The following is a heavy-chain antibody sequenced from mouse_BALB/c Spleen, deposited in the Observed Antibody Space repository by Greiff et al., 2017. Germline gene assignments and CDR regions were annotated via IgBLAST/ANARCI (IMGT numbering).Heavy chain of an antibody. CDR1: GFNIKDTY. V-gene: IGHV14-3*02. J-gene: IGHJ2*01. Sequence: EVKLMESGAELVKPGASVKLSCTASGFNIKDTYMHWVKQRPEQGLEWIGRIDPANGNTKYDPKFQGKATITADTSSNTAYLQLSSLTSEDTAVYYCAPDYYGSSYDYWGQGTTLTVSS. CDR2: IDPANGNT. CDR3: APDYYGSSYDY. D-gene: IGHD1-1*01.